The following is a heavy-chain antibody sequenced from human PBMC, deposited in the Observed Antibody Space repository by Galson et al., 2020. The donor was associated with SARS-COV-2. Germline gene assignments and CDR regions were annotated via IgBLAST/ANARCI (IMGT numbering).Heavy chain of an antibody. D-gene: IGHD3-10*01. CDR2: TYYRSKWYN. CDR1: GDSVSSKNVA. CDR3: TRHLNPFGGPANYFDY. J-gene: IGHJ4*02. V-gene: IGHV6-1*01. Sequence: SETLSLTCAISGDSVSSKNVAWNWIRQSPSRGLEWLGRTYYRSKWYNDFALSVKSRITISPDTSKNQFSLQLDSVTPEDTAIYYCTRHLNPFGGPANYFDYWGQGTLVTVSS.